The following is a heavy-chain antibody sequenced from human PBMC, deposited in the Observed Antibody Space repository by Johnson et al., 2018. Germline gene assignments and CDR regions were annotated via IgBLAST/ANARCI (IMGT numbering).Heavy chain of an antibody. D-gene: IGHD3-16*02. J-gene: IGHJ1*01. V-gene: IGHV1-69*01. CDR1: GGTFKSYA. CDR3: ARGLSYKTD. Sequence: QVQLVESGAEVKKPGSSVKVSCKAAGGTFKSYAITWLRQAPGQGLEWMGGIIPKFDTADSAQKFQDRVTITADESTGTVYMELSSLRYEDTAVYYWARGLSYKTDWGQGTLVTVSS. CDR2: IIPKFDTA.